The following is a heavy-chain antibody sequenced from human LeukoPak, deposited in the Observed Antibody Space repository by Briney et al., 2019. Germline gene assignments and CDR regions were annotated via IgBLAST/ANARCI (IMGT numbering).Heavy chain of an antibody. J-gene: IGHJ4*01. CDR2: VWYDGSNK. V-gene: IGHV3-33*01. CDR3: ARDPKYSNSWFFDY. Sequence: GGSLRLSCAASGCAFSSSGMHGVRQAPGKGLQRLAGVWYDGSNKHYADSVKGRFTISRDNSNNTLYLQMNSLRAEDTAVYYCARDPKYSNSWFFDYWGHGTLVTVSS. D-gene: IGHD6-13*01. CDR1: GCAFSSSG.